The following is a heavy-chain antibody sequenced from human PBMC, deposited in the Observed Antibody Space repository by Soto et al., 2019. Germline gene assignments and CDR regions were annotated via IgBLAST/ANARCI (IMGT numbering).Heavy chain of an antibody. Sequence: GGSLRLSCAASGFTFSSYGMSWVRQAPGKGLEWVANIKQDGSEKYYVDSVKGRFTISRDNAKNSLYLQMNSLRAEDTAVYYCARERAVLHAFDIWGQGTMVTVSS. CDR1: GFTFSSYG. J-gene: IGHJ3*02. CDR2: IKQDGSEK. CDR3: ARERAVLHAFDI. D-gene: IGHD2-8*01. V-gene: IGHV3-7*01.